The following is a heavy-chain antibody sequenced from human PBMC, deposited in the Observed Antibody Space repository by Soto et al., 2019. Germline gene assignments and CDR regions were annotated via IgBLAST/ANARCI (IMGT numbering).Heavy chain of an antibody. D-gene: IGHD6-13*01. CDR2: INAGNGNT. Sequence: QVQLAQSGAEVKKPGASVKVSCKASGYTFTNYAIHWVRQAPGQRLEWMGWINAGNGNTKYSQKFQGRVTITRDTSASTAYMELGSLRSEDTAVYYCAREFPSLSSSWREYFQHWGQGTLVTVSS. V-gene: IGHV1-3*01. J-gene: IGHJ1*01. CDR3: AREFPSLSSSWREYFQH. CDR1: GYTFTNYA.